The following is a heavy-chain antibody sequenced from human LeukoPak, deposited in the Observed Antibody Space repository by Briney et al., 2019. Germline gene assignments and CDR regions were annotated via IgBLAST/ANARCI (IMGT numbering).Heavy chain of an antibody. CDR1: GGTFSIYT. CDR2: IIPILGIA. V-gene: IGHV1-69*02. Sequence: GASVNVSCKASGGTFSIYTISWVPQAPGQGLECMGRIIPILGIANYAQKFQGRVTITADKSTSTAYMELSSLKSEDTAVYYCARAPGMAAIGVFDIWGQGTMVTVAS. D-gene: IGHD6-25*01. J-gene: IGHJ3*02. CDR3: ARAPGMAAIGVFDI.